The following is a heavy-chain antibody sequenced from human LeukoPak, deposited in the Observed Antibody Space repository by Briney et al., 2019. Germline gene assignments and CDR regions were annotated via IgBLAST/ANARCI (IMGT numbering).Heavy chain of an antibody. V-gene: IGHV3-23*01. Sequence: GGSLRLSCAAPGFTFSSYAMSWVRQAPGKGLEWVSAISGSGGSTYYADSVKGRFTISRDNSKNTLYLQMNSLRAEDTAVYYCAKDPGLYCSGGSCYYDYWGQGTLVTVSS. J-gene: IGHJ4*02. CDR1: GFTFSSYA. CDR2: ISGSGGST. CDR3: AKDPGLYCSGGSCYYDY. D-gene: IGHD2-15*01.